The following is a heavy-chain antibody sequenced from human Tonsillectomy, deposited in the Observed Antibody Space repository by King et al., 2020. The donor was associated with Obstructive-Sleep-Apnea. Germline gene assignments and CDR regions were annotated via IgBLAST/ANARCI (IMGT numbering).Heavy chain of an antibody. V-gene: IGHV3-74*01. J-gene: IGHJ4*02. Sequence: VQLVESGGGLVQPGGSLRLSCEVSGFTFSSYWMHWVRQAPGKGLVWVALINTEGRHIRYADSVKGRFTISRDHAKNTLYLQMTSLRADDTAVYYCARGLEEIDYWGQGTLVTVSS. D-gene: IGHD3-3*01. CDR1: GFTFSSYW. CDR2: INTEGRHI. CDR3: ARGLEEIDY.